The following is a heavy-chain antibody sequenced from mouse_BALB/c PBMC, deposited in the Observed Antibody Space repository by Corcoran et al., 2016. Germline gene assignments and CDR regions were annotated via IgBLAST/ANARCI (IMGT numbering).Heavy chain of an antibody. V-gene: IGHV1S136*01. J-gene: IGHJ1*03. CDR3: ARSPYGNYWYFDV. CDR2: INPYNDGT. D-gene: IGHD2-1*01. Sequence: EVQLQQSGPELVKPGASVKMSCKASGYTFTRYVMHWVKQKPGQGLEGIGYINPYNDGTKYNEKFKGKATRTSDKSSRTAYMELSSLTSEDSAVYYCARSPYGNYWYFDVWGTGTTVTVSS. CDR1: GYTFTRYV.